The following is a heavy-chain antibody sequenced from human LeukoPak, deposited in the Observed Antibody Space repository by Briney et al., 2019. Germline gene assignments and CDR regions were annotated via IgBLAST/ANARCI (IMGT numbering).Heavy chain of an antibody. CDR3: ARGGGRGYYDSSGYYHVR. CDR1: GYTFTGYY. J-gene: IGHJ4*02. V-gene: IGHV1-2*06. Sequence: GASVKVSCKASGYTFTGYYMHWVRQAPGQGLDWMGRINPNSGGTNYAQKFQGRVTMTRDTSISTAYMELSRLRSDDTAVYYCARGGGRGYYDSSGYYHVRWGQGTLVTVSS. D-gene: IGHD3-22*01. CDR2: INPNSGGT.